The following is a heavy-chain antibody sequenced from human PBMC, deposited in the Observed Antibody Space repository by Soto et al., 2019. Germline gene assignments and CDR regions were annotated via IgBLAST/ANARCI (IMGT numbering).Heavy chain of an antibody. CDR2: INPSGGST. CDR1: GYTFTSYY. V-gene: IGHV1-46*01. D-gene: IGHD2-2*01. Sequence: ASVKVSCKASGYTFTSYYMHWVRQAPGQGLEWMGIINPSGGSTSYAQKFQGRVTMTRDTSTSTVYMELSSLRSGDTAVYYCARSEVVVVPAAISPDYWGQRTLVTVSS. CDR3: ARSEVVVVPAAISPDY. J-gene: IGHJ4*02.